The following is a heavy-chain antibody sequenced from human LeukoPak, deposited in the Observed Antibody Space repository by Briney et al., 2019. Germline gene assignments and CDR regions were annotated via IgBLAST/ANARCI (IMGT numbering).Heavy chain of an antibody. V-gene: IGHV3-21*01. D-gene: IGHD2-2*02. CDR1: GFTFSSYS. CDR3: AREEGYCSSTSCYNGIDV. CDR2: ISSSSSYI. Sequence: GGSLRLSCAASGFTFSSYSMNWVRQAPGKGLEWVSSISSSSSYIYYADSVKGRFTISRDNAKNSLHLQMNSLRAEDTAVYYCAREEGYCSSTSCYNGIDVWGQGTTVTVSS. J-gene: IGHJ6*02.